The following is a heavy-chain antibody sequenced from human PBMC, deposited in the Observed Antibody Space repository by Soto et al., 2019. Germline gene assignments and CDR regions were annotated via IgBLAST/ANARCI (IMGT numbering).Heavy chain of an antibody. V-gene: IGHV4-59*01. CDR1: GGSISSYY. J-gene: IGHJ4*02. CDR2: IYYSGST. D-gene: IGHD5-18*01. Sequence: SETLSLTCTVSGGSISSYYWSWIRQPPGKGLEWIGYIYYSGSTNYNPSLKSRVTISVDTSKNQFSLKLSSVTAADTAVYYCARALTAMVTRFDDWGQGTLVTVSS. CDR3: ARALTAMVTRFDD.